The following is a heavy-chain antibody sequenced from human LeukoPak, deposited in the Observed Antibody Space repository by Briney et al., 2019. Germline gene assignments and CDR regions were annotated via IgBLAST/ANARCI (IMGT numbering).Heavy chain of an antibody. J-gene: IGHJ4*02. CDR2: VYATGTT. V-gene: IGHV4-59*01. CDR1: SGSITGYY. D-gene: IGHD6-19*01. Sequence: SETLSLTCTVSSGSITGYYWSWIRQPPGKGLEWIAYVYATGTTNYNPSLKTRATISIDTSKNQLSLTLTSLTATDTAVYYCARVGSGGAWFDFWGQGAQVSISS. CDR3: ARVGSGGAWFDF.